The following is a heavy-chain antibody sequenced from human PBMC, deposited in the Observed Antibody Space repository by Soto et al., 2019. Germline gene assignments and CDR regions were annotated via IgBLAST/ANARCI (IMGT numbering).Heavy chain of an antibody. J-gene: IGHJ4*02. V-gene: IGHV4-30-4*01. Sequence: LSLPCTLSGGCISSGDYYWSWMRQPPGKGLEWIGYIYYSGSTYYNPYLKSRVTISVDTSKNQFSLKLSSVTAEDTAVYYCARAYCRGDSCHPGNYYFECWGQGTLVTVSS. CDR2: IYYSGST. D-gene: IGHD2-15*01. CDR1: GGCISSGDYY. CDR3: ARAYCRGDSCHPGNYYFEC.